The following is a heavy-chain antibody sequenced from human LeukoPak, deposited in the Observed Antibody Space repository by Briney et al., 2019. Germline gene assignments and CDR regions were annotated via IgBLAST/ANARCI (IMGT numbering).Heavy chain of an antibody. CDR2: ISDDGSYT. V-gene: IGHV3-74*01. D-gene: IGHD2-21*01. CDR3: ASFGISWRSSY. CDR1: AFSFSSPW. J-gene: IGHJ4*02. Sequence: GRSLRLSCAAAAFSFSSPWAHWVRQAPGKGLVWVSRISDDGSYTSNVDSVKGRFTISRDNVNNMLYLHMNSLRDEDTAVYYCASFGISWRSSYWGQGTLVTVSS.